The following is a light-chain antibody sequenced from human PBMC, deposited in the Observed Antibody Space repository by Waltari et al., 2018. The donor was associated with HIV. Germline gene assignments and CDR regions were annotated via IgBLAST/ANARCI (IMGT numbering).Light chain of an antibody. J-gene: IGLJ1*01. V-gene: IGLV2-23*02. Sequence: QSALTQPASVSGSPGQSIPIPCTGTSSDVGGYNLFSWYQQHPGKATKLMIYEVSKRPSGVSNRFSGSKSGNTASLTISGLQAEDEADYYCCSYAGSSTYVFGTGTKVTVL. CDR2: EVS. CDR1: SSDVGGYNL. CDR3: CSYAGSSTYV.